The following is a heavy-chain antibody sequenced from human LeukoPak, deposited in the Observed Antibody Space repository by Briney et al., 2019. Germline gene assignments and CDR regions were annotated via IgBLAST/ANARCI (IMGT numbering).Heavy chain of an antibody. CDR2: ISSSSSYT. V-gene: IGHV3-11*05. CDR1: GFIFSDYY. J-gene: IGHJ4*02. Sequence: GGSLRLSCAASGFIFSDYYMSWIRQAPGKGLEWVPYISSSSSYTAYADSVKGRFTISRDNAKNSLYLQINSLRAEDTAVYFCARAANTATGTPTLAIDYWGQGTLVTVSS. D-gene: IGHD6-13*01. CDR3: ARAANTATGTPTLAIDY.